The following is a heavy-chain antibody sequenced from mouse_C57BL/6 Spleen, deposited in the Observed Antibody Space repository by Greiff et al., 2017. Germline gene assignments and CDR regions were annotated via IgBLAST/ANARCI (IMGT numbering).Heavy chain of an antibody. Sequence: QVQLQQSGAELARPGASVKLSCKASGYTFTSYGISWVKQRTGQGLEWIGEIYPRSGNTYYNEKFKGKATLTADKSSSTAYMELRSLTSEDSAVYFCASPPFPYYAMDYWGQGTSVTVSS. CDR3: ASPPFPYYAMDY. CDR2: IYPRSGNT. J-gene: IGHJ4*01. V-gene: IGHV1-81*01. CDR1: GYTFTSYG.